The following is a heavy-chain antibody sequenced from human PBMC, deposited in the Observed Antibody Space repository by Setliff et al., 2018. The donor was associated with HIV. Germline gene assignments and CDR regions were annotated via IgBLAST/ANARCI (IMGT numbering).Heavy chain of an antibody. Sequence: SETLSLTCTVSGGSIRSSTYYWGWIRQPPGKGLEWIGSIYYSGSTYYNPSLNSRVAISGDTPKNRFSLRLSSVTAADTAVDYCARRGDYYYERSGAGGSFDIWGQGTMVTVSS. CDR3: ARRGDYYYERSGAGGSFDI. D-gene: IGHD3-22*01. CDR1: GGSIRSSTYY. J-gene: IGHJ3*02. V-gene: IGHV4-39*01. CDR2: IYYSGST.